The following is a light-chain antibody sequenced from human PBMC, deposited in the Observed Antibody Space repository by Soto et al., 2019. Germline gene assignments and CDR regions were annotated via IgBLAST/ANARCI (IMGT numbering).Light chain of an antibody. J-gene: IGKJ2*02. CDR2: DAY. CDR1: QSVDRY. V-gene: IGKV3-11*01. CDR3: QQRGKWPST. Sequence: VVLTQSADTLSLSPAYTATGSFRASQSVDRYVAWYQQKVGQAPRLLIYDAYTRATGVGARFTGSGSATDFSLTITSLEPEDFAVYFCQQRGKWPSTFGPGTKVEIK.